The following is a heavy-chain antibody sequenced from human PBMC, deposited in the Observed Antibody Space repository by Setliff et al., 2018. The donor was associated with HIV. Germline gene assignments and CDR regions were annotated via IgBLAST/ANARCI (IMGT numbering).Heavy chain of an antibody. V-gene: IGHV1-8*02. J-gene: IGHJ6*02. Sequence: ASVKVSCKASGYTFTSYDINWVRQATGQGLEWMGWMNPNSGNTGYAQKFQGRVTMTRDTSTSTVYTDLSSLRSEDMAVYYCARTGGGYGSGPTGYYYGMDVWGQGTTVTV. CDR3: ARTGGGYGSGPTGYYYGMDV. CDR2: MNPNSGNT. CDR1: GYTFTSYD. D-gene: IGHD3-10*01.